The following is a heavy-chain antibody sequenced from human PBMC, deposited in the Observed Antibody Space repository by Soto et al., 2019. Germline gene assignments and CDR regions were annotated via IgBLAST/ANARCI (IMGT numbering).Heavy chain of an antibody. D-gene: IGHD2-21*02. CDR1: GGSISSGGYS. Sequence: QLQLQESGSGLVKPSQTLSLTCAVSGGSISSGGYSWSWIRQPPGKGLEWIGYIYHSGSTYYNPSLKSRVTISVDRSKNQFSLKLSSVTAADTAVYYCARGNHIVVVTYFDYWGQGTLVTVSS. CDR2: IYHSGST. J-gene: IGHJ4*02. V-gene: IGHV4-30-2*01. CDR3: ARGNHIVVVTYFDY.